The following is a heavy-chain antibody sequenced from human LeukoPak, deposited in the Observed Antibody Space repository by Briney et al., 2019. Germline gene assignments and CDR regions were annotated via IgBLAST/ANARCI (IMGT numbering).Heavy chain of an antibody. CDR3: AKDRYCSDTSCYAGQFDP. V-gene: IGHV3-23*01. Sequence: GGSLRLSCAASGFSFSSYAMSWVRQAPGKGLEWVSAIGGNGGITYYADSVKGRFTISRVNSKNTLYLQMNTLRAEDTAIYYCAKDRYCSDTSCYAGQFDPWGQGTLVTVSS. J-gene: IGHJ5*02. CDR1: GFSFSSYA. CDR2: IGGNGGIT. D-gene: IGHD2-2*01.